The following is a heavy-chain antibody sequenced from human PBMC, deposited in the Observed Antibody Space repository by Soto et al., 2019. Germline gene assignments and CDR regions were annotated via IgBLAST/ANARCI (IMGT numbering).Heavy chain of an antibody. CDR1: GFTFSSYA. V-gene: IGHV3-23*01. CDR3: AKDLPDIWFGELWGWFDP. D-gene: IGHD3-10*01. CDR2: ISGSGGST. J-gene: IGHJ5*02. Sequence: GGSLRLSCAASGFTFSSYAMSWVRQAPGKGLEWVSAISGSGGSTYYADSVKGRFTISRDNSKNTLYLQMNSLRAEDTAVYYCAKDLPDIWFGELWGWFDPWGQGTLVTVS.